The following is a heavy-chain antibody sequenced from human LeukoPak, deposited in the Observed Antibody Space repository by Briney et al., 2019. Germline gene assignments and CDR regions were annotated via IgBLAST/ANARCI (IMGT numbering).Heavy chain of an antibody. CDR2: IYTSGST. D-gene: IGHD3-16*01. Sequence: PSETLSLTCTVSGGSISSGSYYWSWIRQPAGKGLEWIGRIYTSGSTNYNPSLKSRVTISVDTSKNQFSLKLSSVTAAGTAVYYCAREGGWFDPWGQGTLVTVSS. J-gene: IGHJ5*02. CDR1: GGSISSGSYY. CDR3: AREGGWFDP. V-gene: IGHV4-61*02.